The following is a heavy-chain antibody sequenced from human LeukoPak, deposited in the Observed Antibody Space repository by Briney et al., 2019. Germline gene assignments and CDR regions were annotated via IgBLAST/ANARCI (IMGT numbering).Heavy chain of an antibody. CDR2: VNFSGTT. D-gene: IGHD5-24*01. CDR3: ARQDGVLDGYNSDDCDYFDY. V-gene: IGHV4-39*01. CDR1: GDSMTDNRYS. J-gene: IGHJ4*02. Sequence: SETLSLTCSVSGDSMTDNRYSWVWIRQSPGKGLEWIGSVNFSGTTYYNPSVESRLTISMDTSTNQLSLTLSDVTATDTALYYCARQDGVLDGYNSDDCDYFDYWGQGTLVSVSS.